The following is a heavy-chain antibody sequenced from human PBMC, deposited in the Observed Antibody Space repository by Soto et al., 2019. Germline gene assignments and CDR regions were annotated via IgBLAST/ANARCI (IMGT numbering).Heavy chain of an antibody. CDR1: GYSFTSYW. D-gene: IGHD6-13*01. V-gene: IGHV5-51*01. CDR3: ARTGLAAAGQPTYYYYGMDV. CDR2: IYPGDSDT. J-gene: IGHJ6*02. Sequence: GESLKISCKGSGYSFTSYWIGWVRQMPGKGLEWMGIIYPGDSDTRYSPSFQGQVTISADKSISTAYLQWSSLKASDTAMYYCARTGLAAAGQPTYYYYGMDVWGQGTTVTVSS.